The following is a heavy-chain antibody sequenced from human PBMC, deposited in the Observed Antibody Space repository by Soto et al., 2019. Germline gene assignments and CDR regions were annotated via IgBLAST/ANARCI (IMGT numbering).Heavy chain of an antibody. CDR2: IYYSGST. Sequence: SETLSLTCTVSGGSISSYYWSWIRQPPGKGLEWIGYIYYSGSTNYNPSLKSRVTISVDTSKNQFSLKLSSVTAADTAVYYCARVLVLPYFYYGIDVWGQGTTVTVSS. CDR1: GGSISSYY. CDR3: ARVLVLPYFYYGIDV. J-gene: IGHJ6*02. V-gene: IGHV4-59*01.